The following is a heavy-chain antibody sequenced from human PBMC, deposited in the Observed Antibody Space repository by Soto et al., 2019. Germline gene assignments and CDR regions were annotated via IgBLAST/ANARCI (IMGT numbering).Heavy chain of an antibody. J-gene: IGHJ6*02. CDR2: IYYSGST. CDR1: GGSISSYY. D-gene: IGHD6-13*01. Sequence: SETLSLTSTVSGGSISSYYWIWIRQPPGKGLEWIGYIYYSGSTNYNPSLKSRVTISVDTSKNQFSLKLSSVTAADTAVYYCARDLTAAAVWGQGTTVTVSS. CDR3: ARDLTAAAV. V-gene: IGHV4-59*01.